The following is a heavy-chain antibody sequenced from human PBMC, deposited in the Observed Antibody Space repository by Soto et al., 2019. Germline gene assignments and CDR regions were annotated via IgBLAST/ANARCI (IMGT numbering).Heavy chain of an antibody. V-gene: IGHV4-4*07. J-gene: IGHJ6*02. D-gene: IGHD3-10*01. Sequence: SETLSLTCTVSGGSISSYYWSWIRQPAGKGLELIGRIYGSGSASYNPSLKSRVTMSLDTSKNQFSLKLSSVTAADTALYYCARDYFGSASSDWGQGTTVTVSS. CDR2: IYGSGSA. CDR3: ARDYFGSASSD. CDR1: GGSISSYY.